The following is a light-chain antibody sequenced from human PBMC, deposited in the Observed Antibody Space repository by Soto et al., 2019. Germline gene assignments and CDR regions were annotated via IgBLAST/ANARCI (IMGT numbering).Light chain of an antibody. CDR1: SSDVGGYNY. CDR2: DVS. Sequence: TQPCSLTGSPLQAITLSCPGTSSDVGGYNYVSWYQQHPGKAPKLMIYDVSNRPSGVSNRFSGSKSGNTASLTISGLQAEEEADYYCSSYTSRSSSTYVFGTGTKVTVL. CDR3: SSYTSRSSSTYV. V-gene: IGLV2-14*01. J-gene: IGLJ1*01.